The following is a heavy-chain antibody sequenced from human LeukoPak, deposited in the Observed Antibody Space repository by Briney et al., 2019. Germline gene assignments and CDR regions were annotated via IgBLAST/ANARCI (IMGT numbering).Heavy chain of an antibody. CDR1: VGSFSGYY. CDR3: ARGHGSRGIAARRQANDY. D-gene: IGHD6-6*01. CDR2: INHGRST. J-gene: IGHJ4*02. Sequence: SETLSLTCAVYVGSFSGYYWTWIRQPPGKGLEWIGEINHGRSTNYNPSLKSRVTISLDTSKNQFSLKLSSVTAADTAVYYCARGHGSRGIAARRQANDYWGQGTLVTVSS. V-gene: IGHV4-34*01.